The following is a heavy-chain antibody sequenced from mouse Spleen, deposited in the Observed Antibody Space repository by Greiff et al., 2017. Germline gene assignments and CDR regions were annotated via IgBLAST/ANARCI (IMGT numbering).Heavy chain of an antibody. J-gene: IGHJ4*01. V-gene: IGHV6-6*01. Sequence: EVKVEESGGGLVQPGGSMKLSCAASGFTFSDAWMDWVRQSPEKGLEWVAEIRNKANNHATYYAESVKGRFTISRDDSKSSVYLQMNSLRAEDTGIYYCTRGYSNYLYYAMDYWGQGTSVTVSS. CDR2: IRNKANNHAT. CDR3: TRGYSNYLYYAMDY. D-gene: IGHD2-5*01. CDR1: GFTFSDAW.